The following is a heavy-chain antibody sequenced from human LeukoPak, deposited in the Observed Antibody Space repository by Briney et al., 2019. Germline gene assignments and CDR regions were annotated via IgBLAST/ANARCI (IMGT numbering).Heavy chain of an antibody. CDR1: GFTFSSYG. V-gene: IGHV3-30*02. J-gene: IGHJ4*02. CDR3: AKDPSGDFDWLEGETYFDY. D-gene: IGHD3-9*01. Sequence: GGSLRLSCAASGFTFSSYGMHWVRQAPGKGLEWVAFIRYDGSNKYYADSVKGRFTISRDNSKNTLYLQMNSLRAEDTAVYYCAKDPSGDFDWLEGETYFDYWGQGTLVTVSS. CDR2: IRYDGSNK.